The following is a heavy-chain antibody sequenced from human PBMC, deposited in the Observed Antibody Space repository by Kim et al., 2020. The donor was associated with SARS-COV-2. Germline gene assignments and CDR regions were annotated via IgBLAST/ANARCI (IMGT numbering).Heavy chain of an antibody. D-gene: IGHD3-10*01. V-gene: IGHV4-30-2*05. J-gene: IGHJ4*02. CDR3: ARVYADGGSGLVDFDY. Sequence: LKSRVTISVDTSESRFSLKLSAVTAADTAVYYCARVYADGGSGLVDFDYWGQGTLVTVSS.